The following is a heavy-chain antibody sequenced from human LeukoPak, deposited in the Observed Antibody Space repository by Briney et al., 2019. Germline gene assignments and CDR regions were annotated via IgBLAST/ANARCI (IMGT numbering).Heavy chain of an antibody. D-gene: IGHD5-18*01. CDR1: VYTFTNYN. J-gene: IGHJ1*01. CDR3: ARGYVDTTILNSLIEYFEH. V-gene: IGHV1-46*01. Sequence: AAVTVSCKASVYTFTNYNIHWVRQAPGQGLEWMGIINPSGGSATYAQKFQGRVTVTRDTSTSTVYMDLSSLRSEDTAVYYCARGYVDTTILNSLIEYFEHWGLGTRVTVSS. CDR2: INPSGGSA.